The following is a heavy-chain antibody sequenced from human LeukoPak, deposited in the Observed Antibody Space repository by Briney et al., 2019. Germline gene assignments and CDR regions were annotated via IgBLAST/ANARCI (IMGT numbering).Heavy chain of an antibody. Sequence: PGGSLRLSCAASGFTFSSYAMSWVRQAPGKGPVWVSRIKTDGSITDYADFVKGRFTISRDNSKGTLYLQMNSLRAEDTAIYYCAKAITMIVVVNFDSWGQGTLVTVSS. J-gene: IGHJ4*02. CDR2: IKTDGSIT. D-gene: IGHD3-22*01. V-gene: IGHV3-23*01. CDR3: AKAITMIVVVNFDS. CDR1: GFTFSSYA.